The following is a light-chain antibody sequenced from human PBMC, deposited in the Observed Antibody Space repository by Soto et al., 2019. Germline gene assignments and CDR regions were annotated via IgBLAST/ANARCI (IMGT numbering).Light chain of an antibody. CDR3: QQSYSTPRT. CDR2: AAS. J-gene: IGKJ1*01. Sequence: DVHLTHPPSSLSASVGDRVTIPCRTSQSIISYLYWYQQKPGKAPKLLIYAASSLQSGVPSRFSGSRSWTDFTLTISSLQPEDFATYYCQQSYSTPRTFGQGTKVDIK. CDR1: QSIISY. V-gene: IGKV1-39*01.